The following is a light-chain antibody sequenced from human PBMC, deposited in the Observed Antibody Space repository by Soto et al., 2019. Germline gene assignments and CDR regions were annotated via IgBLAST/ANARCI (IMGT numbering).Light chain of an antibody. Sequence: DIVLTQSPGTLSLSPGERATLSCRASQSVRSRYLAWYQQKAGQAPRLLIYDASRRATGIPDRFSGSGSGTAFTLTISRLEPEDFAVYYCQQYGSSVTFGGGTKVEIK. CDR1: QSVRSRY. CDR3: QQYGSSVT. J-gene: IGKJ4*01. V-gene: IGKV3-20*01. CDR2: DAS.